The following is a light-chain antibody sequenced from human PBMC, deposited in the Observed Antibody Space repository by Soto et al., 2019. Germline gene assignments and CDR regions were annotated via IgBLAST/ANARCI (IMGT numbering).Light chain of an antibody. CDR1: SGHNTYA. V-gene: IGLV4-69*01. CDR2: LNGDGSH. Sequence: VLTQTPSASASLGASVKLTCTLSSGHNTYAIAWHQQQPQKGPRFMMRLNGDGSHSKGDGIPDRFSGASSGTERYLTISSLQSEDEADYYCQTWAAGIVVFGGGTKLTVL. CDR3: QTWAAGIVV. J-gene: IGLJ3*02.